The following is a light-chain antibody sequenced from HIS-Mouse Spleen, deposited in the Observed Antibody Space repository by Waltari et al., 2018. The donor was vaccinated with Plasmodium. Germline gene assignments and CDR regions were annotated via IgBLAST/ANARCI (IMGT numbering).Light chain of an antibody. Sequence: AIRMTQSPSSFSASTGDRVTITCRASQGISSYLAWYQKKPGKDPKLHIYASSTLQSGVPSRFSGSGSGTDFTLTISCLQSDDFATNYCQQYYSYPFTFGPGTKVDIK. J-gene: IGKJ3*01. CDR2: ASS. CDR1: QGISSY. CDR3: QQYYSYPFT. V-gene: IGKV1-8*01.